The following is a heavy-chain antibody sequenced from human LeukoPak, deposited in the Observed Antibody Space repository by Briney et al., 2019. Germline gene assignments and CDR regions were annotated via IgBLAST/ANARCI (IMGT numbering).Heavy chain of an antibody. D-gene: IGHD5-12*01. J-gene: IGHJ3*02. CDR3: ARETGSGYDKSAFDI. CDR2: IYYSGST. CDR1: GGSISSGDYH. Sequence: PSETLSLTCTVSGGSISSGDYHWSWIRQPPGKGLEWIGYIYYSGSTNYNPSLKSRVTISIDTSKNQFSLKLSSVTAADTAVYYCARETGSGYDKSAFDIWGQGTMVTVSS. V-gene: IGHV4-61*08.